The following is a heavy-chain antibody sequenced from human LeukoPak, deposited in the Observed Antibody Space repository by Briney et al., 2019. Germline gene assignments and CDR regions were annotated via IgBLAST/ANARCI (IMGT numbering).Heavy chain of an antibody. CDR3: APLYRKSGDAFDI. D-gene: IGHD3-16*02. CDR1: RFIFSSYT. CDR2: ITSGSSTI. Sequence: GGSLRLSCAASRFIFSSYTMNWVRQAPGKGLEWVSYITSGSSTIYYADSVKGRFTISRDNAKNSLYLQMNSLRAEDTAVYYCAPLYRKSGDAFDIWGHGTMVTVSS. J-gene: IGHJ3*02. V-gene: IGHV3-48*01.